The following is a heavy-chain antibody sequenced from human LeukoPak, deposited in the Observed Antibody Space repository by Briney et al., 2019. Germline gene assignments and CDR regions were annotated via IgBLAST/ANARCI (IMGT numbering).Heavy chain of an antibody. CDR1: GGSISNYY. CDR3: ATRINPLWYSSGLYQIGGDY. J-gene: IGHJ4*02. CDR2: IYYTGST. V-gene: IGHV4-59*08. Sequence: SETLSLTCTVSGGSISNYYCTWIRQPPGKGLEWIGYIYYTGSTNHNPSLKSRVTLSVDTSKNQFSLKLSSVTAADTAVYYCATRINPLWYSSGLYQIGGDYWGQGTLVTVSS. D-gene: IGHD6-19*01.